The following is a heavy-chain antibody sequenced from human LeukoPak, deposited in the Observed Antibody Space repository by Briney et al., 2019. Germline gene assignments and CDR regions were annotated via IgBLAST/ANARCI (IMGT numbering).Heavy chain of an antibody. CDR3: ASSPAYSSSWYAIDN. J-gene: IGHJ4*02. CDR2: IDTAGDT. CDR1: GFTFSNYD. V-gene: IGHV3-13*01. Sequence: GGSLRLSCAASGFTFSNYDMHWVRQAAGKGLEWVSGIDTAGDTYYPASVKGRFTISRENAKNSLYLQMNSLSAGDTAVYYCASSPAYSSSWYAIDNWGQGTLVTVSS. D-gene: IGHD6-13*01.